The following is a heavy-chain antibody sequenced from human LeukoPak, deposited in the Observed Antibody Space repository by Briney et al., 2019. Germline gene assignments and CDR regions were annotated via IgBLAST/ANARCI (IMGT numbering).Heavy chain of an antibody. V-gene: IGHV4-59*01. J-gene: IGHJ6*03. CDR2: IYYSGST. CDR3: ARETSQKGAHYMDV. CDR1: GGSISSYY. D-gene: IGHD3-16*01. Sequence: SETLSLTCTVSGGSISSYYWSWIRQPPGKGLEWIGYIYYSGSTNYNPSLKSRVTISVDTSKNQFSLKLSSVTAADTAVYYCARETSQKGAHYMDVWGKGTTTTISS.